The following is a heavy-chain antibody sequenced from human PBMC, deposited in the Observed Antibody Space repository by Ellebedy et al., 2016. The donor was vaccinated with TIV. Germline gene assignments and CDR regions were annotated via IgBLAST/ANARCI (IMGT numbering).Heavy chain of an antibody. Sequence: AASVKVSCKASGYTFTSYGISWVRQAPGQGLEWMGWISAYNGNTNYAQKLQGRVTMTTDTSTSTAYMGLRSLRSDDTAVYYCALGCGELWGESYYYGMDVWGQGTTVTVSS. J-gene: IGHJ6*02. CDR3: ALGCGELWGESYYYGMDV. V-gene: IGHV1-18*01. CDR1: GYTFTSYG. D-gene: IGHD3-10*01. CDR2: ISAYNGNT.